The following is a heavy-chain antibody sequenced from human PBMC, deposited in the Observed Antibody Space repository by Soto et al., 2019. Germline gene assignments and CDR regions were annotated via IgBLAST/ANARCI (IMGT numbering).Heavy chain of an antibody. CDR2: ISGSGGST. Sequence: GGSLRLSCAASGFTFSSYAMSWVRQAPGKGLEWVSAISGSGGSTYYADSVKGRFTISRDNSKNTLYLQMNSLRAEDTAVYYCAKIIMATISIPKPDDYWGQGTLVTVSS. CDR1: GFTFSSYA. V-gene: IGHV3-23*01. CDR3: AKIIMATISIPKPDDY. J-gene: IGHJ4*02. D-gene: IGHD5-12*01.